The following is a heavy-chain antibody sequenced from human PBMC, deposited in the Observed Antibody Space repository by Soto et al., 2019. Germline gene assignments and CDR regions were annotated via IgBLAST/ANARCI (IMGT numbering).Heavy chain of an antibody. Sequence: GGSLRLSCAASGFTFSSYSMNWVRQAPGKGLEWVSSISSSSSYIYYADSVKGRFTISRDNAKNSLYLQMNSLRAEDTAVYYCARDSFYYDYIWGSYRNPSFDYWGQGTLVTV. CDR3: ARDSFYYDYIWGSYRNPSFDY. CDR2: ISSSSSYI. CDR1: GFTFSSYS. V-gene: IGHV3-21*01. J-gene: IGHJ4*02. D-gene: IGHD3-16*02.